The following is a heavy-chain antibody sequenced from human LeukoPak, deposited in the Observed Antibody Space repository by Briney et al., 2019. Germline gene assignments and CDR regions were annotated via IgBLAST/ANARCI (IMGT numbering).Heavy chain of an antibody. CDR1: GFTFSSYA. CDR2: ISGSGGST. Sequence: PGGSLRLSCAASGFTFSSYAMSWVRQAPGKGLEWVSAISGSGGSTYYAGSVKGRFTISRDNSKNTLYLQMNSLRAEDTAVYYCAKDMGYSYRYGDYWGQGTLVTVSS. J-gene: IGHJ4*02. D-gene: IGHD5-18*01. V-gene: IGHV3-23*01. CDR3: AKDMGYSYRYGDY.